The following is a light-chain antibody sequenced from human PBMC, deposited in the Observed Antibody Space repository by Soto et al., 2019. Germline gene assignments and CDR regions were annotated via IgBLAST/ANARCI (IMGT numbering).Light chain of an antibody. V-gene: IGKV1-9*01. Sequence: DRVTITCRASQGVANYFAWYQQKPGKAPKLLIYAASTLQGGVPSRFRGSGSGTEFTLTISRLEPEDFSIYYCQQRARWPLTFGGGTKVDIK. CDR1: QGVANY. CDR3: QQRARWPLT. J-gene: IGKJ4*01. CDR2: AAS.